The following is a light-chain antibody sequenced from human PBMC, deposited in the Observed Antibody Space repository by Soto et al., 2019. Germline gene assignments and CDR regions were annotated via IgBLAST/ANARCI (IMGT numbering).Light chain of an antibody. CDR1: HSNIGSNR. CDR2: AND. CDR3: TTWDASLNGVV. Sequence: QSVLTQPPSVSGTPGQRVTISCSGSHSNIGSNRVKWYRQFPGMAPSSLIYANDQRPSGVPDRFSGSKSGTSASLAISGLQSEDGADYYCTTWDASLNGVVFGRGTQLTVL. V-gene: IGLV1-44*01. J-gene: IGLJ2*01.